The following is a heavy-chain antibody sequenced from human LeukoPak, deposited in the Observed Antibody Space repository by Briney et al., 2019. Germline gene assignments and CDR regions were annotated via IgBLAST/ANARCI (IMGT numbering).Heavy chain of an antibody. CDR3: ARVTGYMIEDYFDY. Sequence: PSETLSLTCTVSGGSISTYYWNWIRQPPGKGLEWIGYIYYSGSTNYNPSLKSRVTISVDTSKNQFSLRLRSVTAADTAVYYCARVTGYMIEDYFDYWGQGTLVTVSS. CDR2: IYYSGST. V-gene: IGHV4-59*01. D-gene: IGHD3-22*01. CDR1: GGSISTYY. J-gene: IGHJ4*02.